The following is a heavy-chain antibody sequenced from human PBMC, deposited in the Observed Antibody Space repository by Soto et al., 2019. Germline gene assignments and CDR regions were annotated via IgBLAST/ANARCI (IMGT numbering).Heavy chain of an antibody. J-gene: IGHJ6*03. Sequence: ASVKVSCKASGYTFTSYDINWVRQATGQGLEWMGWMNPNSGNTGYAQKFQGRVTMTRNTSISTAYMELSSLRSEDTAVYYCARGVRRPYCSGGSCPYYYYYMAVWGKGTTVTVSS. CDR3: ARGVRRPYCSGGSCPYYYYYMAV. D-gene: IGHD2-15*01. CDR1: GYTFTSYD. CDR2: MNPNSGNT. V-gene: IGHV1-8*01.